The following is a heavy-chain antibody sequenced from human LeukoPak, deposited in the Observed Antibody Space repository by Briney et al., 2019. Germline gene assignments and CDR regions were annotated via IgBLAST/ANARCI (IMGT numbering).Heavy chain of an antibody. J-gene: IGHJ4*02. Sequence: TGGSLRLSCAASGFTFSSYPMSWLRQAPGKGLEWVSAISGSGGGTYYADSVKGRFTISRDNSKNTLYLQMNSLRAEDTAVYYCAQHRGDSSGRYWGQGTLVTVSS. CDR2: ISGSGGGT. D-gene: IGHD3-22*01. V-gene: IGHV3-23*01. CDR3: AQHRGDSSGRY. CDR1: GFTFSSYP.